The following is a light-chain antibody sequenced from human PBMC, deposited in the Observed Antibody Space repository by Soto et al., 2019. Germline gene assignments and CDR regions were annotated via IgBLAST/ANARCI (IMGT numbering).Light chain of an antibody. J-gene: IGKJ1*01. V-gene: IGKV3-11*01. Sequence: EVVMRHSPATLSFSPGEPATLSCRASQSVGTFFAWYQQKPGQAPRLLIYDASNRATGIPARFSGSGSGTDFTLTISSLEPEDFAVYYCQQCYNWPQWTFGQGTKVDIK. CDR3: QQCYNWPQWT. CDR2: DAS. CDR1: QSVGTF.